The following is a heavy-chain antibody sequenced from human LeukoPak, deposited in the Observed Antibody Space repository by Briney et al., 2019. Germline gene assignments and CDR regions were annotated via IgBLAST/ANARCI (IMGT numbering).Heavy chain of an antibody. D-gene: IGHD2-2*01. V-gene: IGHV3-30*04. CDR3: ARDRKPIPYQLPDY. Sequence: QSGGSLRLSCAASGFTFNTYGMHWVRQGPGKGLEWVAVISYDGSNKYYADSVKGRFTISRDNSKNTLYLEMNSLRAEDTAVYYCARDRKPIPYQLPDYWGQGTLVTVSS. J-gene: IGHJ4*02. CDR2: ISYDGSNK. CDR1: GFTFNTYG.